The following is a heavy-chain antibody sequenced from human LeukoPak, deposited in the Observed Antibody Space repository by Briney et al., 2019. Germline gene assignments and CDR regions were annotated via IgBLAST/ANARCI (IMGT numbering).Heavy chain of an antibody. CDR2: ISGSGGST. V-gene: IGHV3-23*01. CDR3: AKDKGFIGGYAPEGEILFDY. J-gene: IGHJ4*02. CDR1: GFTFSSYA. Sequence: PGGSLRLSCAASGFTFSSYAMSWVRQAPGKGLEWVSAISGSGGSTYYADSVKGRFTISRDNSKNTLYLQMNSLRAEDTAVYYCAKDKGFIGGYAPEGEILFDYWGQGTLVTVSS. D-gene: IGHD5-12*01.